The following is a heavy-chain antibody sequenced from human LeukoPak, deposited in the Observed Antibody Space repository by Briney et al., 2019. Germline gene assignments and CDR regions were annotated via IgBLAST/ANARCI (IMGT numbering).Heavy chain of an antibody. CDR1: GDSISGYY. J-gene: IGHJ4*02. CDR3: ARTTAGGLHWGYLDK. V-gene: IGHV4-4*07. D-gene: IGHD7-27*01. CDR2: MYISGST. Sequence: PSETLSLTCSVSGDSISGYYWSWIRQPPGKEMEWIGHMYISGSTSYNPYLRSRVTMSLDTSKSQFSLRLSSVTAADTAVYYCARTTAGGLHWGYLDKWGLGTLVAVSS.